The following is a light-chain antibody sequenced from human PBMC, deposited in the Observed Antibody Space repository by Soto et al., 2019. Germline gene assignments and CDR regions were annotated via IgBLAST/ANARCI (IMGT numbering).Light chain of an antibody. CDR1: QSISSW. CDR2: KAS. J-gene: IGKJ1*01. V-gene: IGKV1-5*03. CDR3: LQDYNYPWT. Sequence: DVQMTQSPSTLSASVGDRVTITCRASQSISSWLAWYQQKPGKAPKLLIYKASTLESGVPSNFSGSGSGTEFTLTISSLQPEDFATYYCLQDYNYPWTFGQGTKVEIK.